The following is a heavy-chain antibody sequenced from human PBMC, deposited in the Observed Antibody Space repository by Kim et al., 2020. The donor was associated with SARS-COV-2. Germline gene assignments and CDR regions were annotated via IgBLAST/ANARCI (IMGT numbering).Heavy chain of an antibody. V-gene: IGHV1-69*13. CDR3: ARVRDCGGDCYYFDY. D-gene: IGHD2-21*02. CDR1: GGTFSSYA. Sequence: SVKVSCKASGGTFSSYAISWVRQAPGQGLEWMGGIIPIFGTANYAQKFQGRVTITADESTSTAYMELSSLRSEDTAVYYCARVRDCGGDCYYFDYWGQGTLVTVSS. CDR2: IIPIFGTA. J-gene: IGHJ4*02.